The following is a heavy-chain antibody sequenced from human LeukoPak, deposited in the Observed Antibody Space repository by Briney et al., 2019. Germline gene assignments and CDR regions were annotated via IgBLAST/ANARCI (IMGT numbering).Heavy chain of an antibody. J-gene: IGHJ4*02. V-gene: IGHV4-59*01. Sequence: SETLSLTCTVSGGSISSDYWRWIRQPPGKGLEWVGYIYYSGRTFYNPSLKSRVTMSVDTSKNQFSLKLSSVTAADTAIYYCARGFYSPAYWGQGTLVTVSS. CDR3: ARGFYSPAY. D-gene: IGHD4-11*01. CDR1: GGSISSDY. CDR2: IYYSGRT.